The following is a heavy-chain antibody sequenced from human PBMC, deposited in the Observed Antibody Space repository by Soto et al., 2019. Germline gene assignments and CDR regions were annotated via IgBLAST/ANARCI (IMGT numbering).Heavy chain of an antibody. CDR3: ARGNALDV. Sequence: PSQTLSLTCVISGDSVSSDITSCNWIRQSPSRGLEWLGRTYYRSKWFHDYAASVKSRITINPDTSKNQFSLELNSMTPEDTAVYYCARGNALDVWGQGTLVTVSS. CDR2: TYYRSKWFH. J-gene: IGHJ3*01. D-gene: IGHD3-10*01. V-gene: IGHV6-1*01. CDR1: GDSVSSDITS.